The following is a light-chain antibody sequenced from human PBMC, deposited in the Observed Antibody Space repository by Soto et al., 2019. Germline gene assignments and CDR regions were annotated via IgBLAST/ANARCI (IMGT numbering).Light chain of an antibody. CDR3: QPYNRWPYT. V-gene: IGKV3-15*01. Sequence: EIVMTQSPATLSVAPGERATLSCRASQSVSSNFAWYQQKPGQAPRLLIYGTSTRATGLPPRFSGSGSGKEFTLTISSPQSEEFAVYYCQPYNRWPYTLGQGNKLEIK. CDR2: GTS. J-gene: IGKJ2*01. CDR1: QSVSSN.